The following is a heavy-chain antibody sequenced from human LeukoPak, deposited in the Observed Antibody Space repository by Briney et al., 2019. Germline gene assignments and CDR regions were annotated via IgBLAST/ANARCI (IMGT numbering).Heavy chain of an antibody. CDR3: ARDVYGSGDV. CDR2: ISGSSSYI. V-gene: IGHV3-21*04. D-gene: IGHD6-19*01. Sequence: GGSLRLSCAASGFTFNNYNMYWVRQAPGKGQECVSSISGSSSYIYYADSVKGRFTISRDNAKNSLFLQMNTLRAEDTAVYYCARDVYGSGDVWGQGTTVTVSS. J-gene: IGHJ6*02. CDR1: GFTFNNYN.